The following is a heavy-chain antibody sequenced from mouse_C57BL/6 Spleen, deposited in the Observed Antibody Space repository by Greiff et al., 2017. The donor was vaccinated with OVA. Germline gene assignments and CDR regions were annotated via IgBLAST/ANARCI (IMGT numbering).Heavy chain of an antibody. CDR2: IHPSDSDT. V-gene: IGHV1-74*01. CDR1: GYTFTSYW. Sequence: QVQLQQPGAELVKPGASVKVSCKASGYTFTSYWMHWVKQRPGQGLEWIGRIHPSDSDTNYNQKFKGKATLTVDKSSSTAYMQLSSLTSEDSSVYYCATYYSNYDAMEYRGQGTSVTVAS. J-gene: IGHJ4*01. CDR3: ATYYSNYDAMEY. D-gene: IGHD2-5*01.